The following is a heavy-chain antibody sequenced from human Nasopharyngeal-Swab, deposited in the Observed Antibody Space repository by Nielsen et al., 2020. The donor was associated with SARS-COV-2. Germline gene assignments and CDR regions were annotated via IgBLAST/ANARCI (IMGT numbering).Heavy chain of an antibody. CDR3: ARGLRRGSYYDNIGADS. Sequence: GESLKISCSVSEFTFSDYVMNWVRQAPGTGLEWVSSISCPNNFIFYADSVKGRFTISRDNTKNSLYLQMNTLRDADTAVYYCARGLRRGSYYDNIGADSWGQGTLVTVSS. D-gene: IGHD3-22*01. V-gene: IGHV3-21*01. CDR1: EFTFSDYV. J-gene: IGHJ4*02. CDR2: ISCPNNFI.